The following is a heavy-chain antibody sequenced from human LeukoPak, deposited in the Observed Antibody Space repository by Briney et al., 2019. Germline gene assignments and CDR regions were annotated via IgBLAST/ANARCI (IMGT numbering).Heavy chain of an antibody. J-gene: IGHJ1*01. Sequence: PSETLSLTCAVYGGSFSGYYWSWIRQPPGKGLERIGEINHSGSTNYNPSLKSRVTISVDTSKNQFSLKLSSVTAADTAVYYCARGLGYCSSTSCRREYFQHWGQGTLVTVSS. CDR1: GGSFSGYY. CDR2: INHSGST. D-gene: IGHD2-2*01. CDR3: ARGLGYCSSTSCRREYFQH. V-gene: IGHV4-34*01.